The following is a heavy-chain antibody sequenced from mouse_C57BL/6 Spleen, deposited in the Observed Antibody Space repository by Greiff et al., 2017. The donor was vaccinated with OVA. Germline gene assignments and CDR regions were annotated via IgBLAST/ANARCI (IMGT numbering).Heavy chain of an antibody. CDR1: GYTFTSYG. CDR3: ARWGLYEYEEYYFDY. CDR2: IYPRSGNT. J-gene: IGHJ2*01. D-gene: IGHD2-4*01. Sequence: QVQLQQSGAELARPGASVKLSCKASGYTFTSYGISWVKQRTGQGLEWIGEIYPRSGNTYYNEKFKGKATLTADKSSSTAYMELRSLTSEDSAVYFCARWGLYEYEEYYFDYWGQGTTLTVSS. V-gene: IGHV1-81*01.